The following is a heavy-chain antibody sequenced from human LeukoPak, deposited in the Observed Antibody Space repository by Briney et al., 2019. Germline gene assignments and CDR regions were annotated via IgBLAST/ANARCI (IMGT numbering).Heavy chain of an antibody. J-gene: IGHJ3*02. CDR1: GFTFSSYS. CDR3: AKAPDILTGYPREPAFDI. CDR2: ISSSSSTI. V-gene: IGHV3-48*01. D-gene: IGHD3-9*01. Sequence: GGSLRLSCAASGFTFSSYSMNWVRQAPGKGLEWVSYISSSSSTIYYADSVKGRFTISRDNAKNSLYLQMNSLRGEDTAVYYCAKAPDILTGYPREPAFDIWGQGTMVTVSS.